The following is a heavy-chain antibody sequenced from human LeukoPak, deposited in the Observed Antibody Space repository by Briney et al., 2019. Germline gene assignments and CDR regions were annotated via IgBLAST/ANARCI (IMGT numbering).Heavy chain of an antibody. V-gene: IGHV6-1*01. CDR3: ARAYSSGWYYVDYFDY. Sequence: SQTLSLTCAISGDSVSSNSAAWNCIRQSPSRGLEWLGRTYYRSKWYNDYAVSVKSRITINPDTSKNQFSLQLNSVTPEDTAVYYCARAYSSGWYYVDYFDYWGQGTLVTVSS. J-gene: IGHJ4*02. CDR1: GDSVSSNSAA. D-gene: IGHD6-19*01. CDR2: TYYRSKWYN.